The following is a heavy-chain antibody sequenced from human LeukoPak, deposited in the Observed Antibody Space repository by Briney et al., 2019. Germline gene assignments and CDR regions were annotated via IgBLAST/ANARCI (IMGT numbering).Heavy chain of an antibody. CDR2: IWYDGSNK. CDR1: GFTFSAYG. V-gene: IGHV3-33*01. CDR3: ASSMRDCSGGSCHWGWFDP. J-gene: IGHJ5*02. D-gene: IGHD2-15*01. Sequence: PGGSLRLSCAASGFTFSAYGMHWVRQAPGKGLEWVAVIWYDGSNKYYADSVKGRFTISRDNSKNTLYLQMNSLRAEDTAAYYCASSMRDCSGGSCHWGWFDPWGQGTLVTVSS.